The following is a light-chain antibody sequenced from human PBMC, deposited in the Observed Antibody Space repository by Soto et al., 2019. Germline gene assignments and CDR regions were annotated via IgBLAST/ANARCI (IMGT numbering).Light chain of an antibody. CDR1: TSNIGSNY. CDR2: RND. J-gene: IGLJ2*01. CDR3: AAWDDSLSGVL. V-gene: IGLV1-47*01. Sequence: QSVLTQPPSASGTPGQRVTISCSGSTSNIGSNYVYWYEQLPGTAPKLLIYRNDQRPSGVPDRFSGSKSGTSASLAISGLRSADEADYYCAAWDDSLSGVLFGGGTQLTVL.